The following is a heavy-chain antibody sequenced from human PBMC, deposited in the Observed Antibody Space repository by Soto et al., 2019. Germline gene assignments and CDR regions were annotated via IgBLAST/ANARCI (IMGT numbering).Heavy chain of an antibody. D-gene: IGHD4-17*01. V-gene: IGHV4-30-2*05. J-gene: IGHJ4*02. CDR2: IYHSGST. CDR3: ARDFGDYNFDY. CDR1: GGSISSGGYS. Sequence: SETLSLTCAVSGGSISSGGYSWSWIRQPPGKGLEWIGYIYHSGSTYYNPSLKSRVTISVDTSKNQFSLKLSSVTAADTAVFYCARDFGDYNFDYWGQGTLVTVSS.